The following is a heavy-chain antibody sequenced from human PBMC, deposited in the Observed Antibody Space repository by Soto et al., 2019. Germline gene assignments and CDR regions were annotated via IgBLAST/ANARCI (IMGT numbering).Heavy chain of an antibody. Sequence: QVQLQESGPGLVKPSETLSLTCTVSGGSISSYYWSWIRQPPGKGLEWIGYIYYSGSTNYNPSLKSRVPTSVDTYKHQFPLKLSSVTAADTAVYYCARDRDGLWYFDLWGRGTLVTVSS. CDR1: GGSISSYY. J-gene: IGHJ2*01. CDR2: IYYSGST. V-gene: IGHV4-59*01. D-gene: IGHD3-22*01. CDR3: ARDRDGLWYFDL.